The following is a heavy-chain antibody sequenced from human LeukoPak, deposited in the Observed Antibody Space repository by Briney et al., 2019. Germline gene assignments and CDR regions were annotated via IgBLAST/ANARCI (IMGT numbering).Heavy chain of an antibody. D-gene: IGHD2-15*01. CDR3: AKKGYPDWFDP. CDR2: ITGSGGRT. V-gene: IGHV3-23*01. CDR1: GFPFNNYA. J-gene: IGHJ5*02. Sequence: PGGSLRLSCVASGFPFNNYAMTWVRPAPGKGLEWVSSITGSGGRTYYADSVKGRFTISRDNFEKTLYLQMNSLRAEDTAVYYCAKKGYPDWFDPWGQGTLVTVSS.